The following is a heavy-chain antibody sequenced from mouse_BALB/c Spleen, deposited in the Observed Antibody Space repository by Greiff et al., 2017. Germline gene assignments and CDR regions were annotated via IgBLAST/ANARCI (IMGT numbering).Heavy chain of an antibody. D-gene: IGHD1-1*02. CDR3: ASDEGGGNYWYFDV. J-gene: IGHJ1*01. CDR2: IWAGGST. Sequence: VQLQQSGPGLVAPSQSLSITCTVSGFSLTSYGVHWVRQPPGKGLEWLGVIWAGGSTNYNSALMSRLSISKDNSKSQVFLKMNSLQTDDTAMYYCASDEGGGNYWYFDVWGAGTTVTVSS. CDR1: GFSLTSYG. V-gene: IGHV2-9*02.